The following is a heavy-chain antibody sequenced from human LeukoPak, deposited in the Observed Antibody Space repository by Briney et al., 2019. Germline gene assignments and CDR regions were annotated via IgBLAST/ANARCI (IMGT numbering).Heavy chain of an antibody. D-gene: IGHD2-2*01. CDR1: GFTFRSNW. CDR2: INSDGTST. V-gene: IGHV3-74*01. CDR3: ARQGVPGGLGD. Sequence: PGGSLRLPCAASGFTFRSNWMHWVRQAPGKGLVWVSRINSDGTSTGYADSVKGRFSISRDNARSTLYLQMNSLRGEDTAVYYCARQGVPGGLGDWGQGTLVTVSS. J-gene: IGHJ4*02.